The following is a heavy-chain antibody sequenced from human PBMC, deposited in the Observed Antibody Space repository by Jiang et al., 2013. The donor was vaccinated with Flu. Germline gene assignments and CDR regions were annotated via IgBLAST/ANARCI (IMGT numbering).Heavy chain of an antibody. CDR1: GFTFSNYA. Sequence: VQLVESGGGVVQPGKSLRLSCAASGFTFSNYAMHWVRQAPGKGLEWVAVISFDGSNQYYLESVRGRFTISRDNSKSTLFLQMNSLRPDDTGVYYCARGPGRRAAEDYWGQGTLVTVSS. V-gene: IGHV3-30*04. J-gene: IGHJ4*02. D-gene: IGHD6-13*01. CDR3: ARGPGRRAAEDY. CDR2: ISFDGSNQ.